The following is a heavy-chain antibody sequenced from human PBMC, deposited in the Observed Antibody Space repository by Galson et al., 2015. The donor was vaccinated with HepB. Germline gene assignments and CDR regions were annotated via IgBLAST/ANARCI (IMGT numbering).Heavy chain of an antibody. D-gene: IGHD1-26*01. CDR3: AKDSVHSGSYALDY. CDR2: ISYDGSNK. Sequence: SLRLSCAASGFTFSSYGMHWVRQAPGKGLEWVAVISYDGSNKYYADSVKGRFTISRDNSKNTLYLQMNSLRAEDTAVYYCAKDSVHSGSYALDYWGQGTLVTVSS. V-gene: IGHV3-30*18. J-gene: IGHJ4*02. CDR1: GFTFSSYG.